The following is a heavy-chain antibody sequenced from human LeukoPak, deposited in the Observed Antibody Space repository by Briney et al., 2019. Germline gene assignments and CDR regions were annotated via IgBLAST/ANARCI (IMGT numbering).Heavy chain of an antibody. V-gene: IGHV4-39*01. CDR1: GGSISSSTYY. Sequence: SETLSLTCTVSGGSISSSTYYWGWIRQPPGKGLEWIGSINHSGSTNYNPSLKSRVTISVDTSKNQFSLKLSSVTAADTAVYYCARHELRWYLDAFDSWGQGTMVTVSS. J-gene: IGHJ3*02. CDR2: INHSGST. D-gene: IGHD4-23*01. CDR3: ARHELRWYLDAFDS.